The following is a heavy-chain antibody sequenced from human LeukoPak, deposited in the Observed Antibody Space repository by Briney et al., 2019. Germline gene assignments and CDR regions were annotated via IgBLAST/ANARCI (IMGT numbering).Heavy chain of an antibody. CDR2: INPNSGGT. V-gene: IGHV1-2*02. Sequence: ASVKVSCKTSGYSFTDYYMHWVRQAPGQGLEWMGWINPNSGGTSSAQKFQGRVTMTRDTPISTVYMEVSWLTSDDTAIYYCARADRLRGGPYLIGPWGQGTLVTVSS. J-gene: IGHJ5*02. CDR1: GYSFTDYY. D-gene: IGHD2-21*01. CDR3: ARADRLRGGPYLIGP.